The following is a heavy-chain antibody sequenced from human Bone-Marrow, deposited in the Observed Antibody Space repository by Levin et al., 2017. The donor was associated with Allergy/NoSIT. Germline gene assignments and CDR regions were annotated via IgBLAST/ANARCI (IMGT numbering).Heavy chain of an antibody. D-gene: IGHD3-16*01. CDR2: IKPDTGGT. CDR3: AFFGGGAFDK. J-gene: IGHJ3*02. V-gene: IGHV1-2*06. Sequence: ASVKVSCKASGYTFTRYYIHWVRQAPGQRLEWMGRIKPDTGGTDYAQKFRDRVTMTRDTSISTAYMELSSLRSDDTALYYCAFFGGGAFDKWGQGTMVTVSS. CDR1: GYTFTRYY.